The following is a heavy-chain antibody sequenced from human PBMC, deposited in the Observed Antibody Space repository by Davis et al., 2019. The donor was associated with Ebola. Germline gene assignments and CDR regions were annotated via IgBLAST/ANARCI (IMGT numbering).Heavy chain of an antibody. J-gene: IGHJ4*02. Sequence: PSETLSLTCAVYGGSFSGYYWSWIRQPPGKGLEWIGEINHSGSTNYNPSLKSRVTISVDTSKNQFSLKLSSVTAADTAVYYCARGGYSGYGNDYWGQGTLVTVSS. V-gene: IGHV4-34*01. CDR3: ARGGYSGYGNDY. CDR1: GGSFSGYY. CDR2: INHSGST. D-gene: IGHD5-12*01.